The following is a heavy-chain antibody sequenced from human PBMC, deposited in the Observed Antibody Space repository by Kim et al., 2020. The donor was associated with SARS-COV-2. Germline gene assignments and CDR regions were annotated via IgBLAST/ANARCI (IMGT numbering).Heavy chain of an antibody. J-gene: IGHJ2*01. CDR3: ARVVDYDILTGSFDWYFDL. CDR1: GYTFTSYG. Sequence: ASVKVSCKASGYTFTSYGISWVRQAPGQGLEWMGWISAYNGNTNYAQKLQGRVTMTTDTSTSTAYMELRSLRSDDTAVYYCARVVDYDILTGSFDWYFDLWGRGTLVTVSS. V-gene: IGHV1-18*01. CDR2: ISAYNGNT. D-gene: IGHD3-9*01.